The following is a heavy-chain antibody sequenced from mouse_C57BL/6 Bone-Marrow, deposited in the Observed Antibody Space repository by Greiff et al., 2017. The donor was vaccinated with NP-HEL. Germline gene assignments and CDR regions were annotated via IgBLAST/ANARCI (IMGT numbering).Heavy chain of an antibody. D-gene: IGHD3-2*02. CDR2: IRLKSDNYAT. Sequence: VQLKESGGGLVQPGGSMKLSCVASGFTFSNYWMNWVRQSPEKGLEWVAQIRLKSDNYATHYAESVKGRFTISRDDSKSSVYLQMNNLRAEDTGIYYCTGTAQATDYYAMDYWGQGTSVTVSS. CDR1: GFTFSNYW. V-gene: IGHV6-3*01. J-gene: IGHJ4*01. CDR3: TGTAQATDYYAMDY.